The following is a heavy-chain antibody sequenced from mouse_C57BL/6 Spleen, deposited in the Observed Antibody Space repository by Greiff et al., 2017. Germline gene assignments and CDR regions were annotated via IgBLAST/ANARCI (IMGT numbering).Heavy chain of an antibody. V-gene: IGHV1-53*01. CDR2: INPSNGGT. CDR1: GYTFTSYW. Sequence: QVQLQQPGTELVKPGASVKLSCKASGYTFTSYWMHWVKQRPGQGLEWIGNINPSNGGTNYNEKFKSKATLTVDKSSSTAYMQLSSLTSEDSAVYYCARSGDYYGSSWDYCDYWGQGTTLTVSS. D-gene: IGHD1-1*01. CDR3: ARSGDYYGSSWDYCDY. J-gene: IGHJ2*01.